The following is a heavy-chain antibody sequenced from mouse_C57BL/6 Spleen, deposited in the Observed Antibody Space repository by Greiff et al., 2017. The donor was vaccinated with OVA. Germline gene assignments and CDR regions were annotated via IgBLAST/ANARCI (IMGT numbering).Heavy chain of an antibody. J-gene: IGHJ4*01. CDR3: ARGTTPLAMDY. CDR1: GFSLTSYG. CDR2: IWSGGST. Sequence: VQLKESGPGLVQPSQSLSITCTVSGFSLTSYGVHWVRQSPGKGLEWLGVIWSGGSTDYNAAFISRLSISKDNSKSQVFFKMNSLQADDTAIYYCARGTTPLAMDYWGQGTSVTVSS. D-gene: IGHD5-5*01. V-gene: IGHV2-2*01.